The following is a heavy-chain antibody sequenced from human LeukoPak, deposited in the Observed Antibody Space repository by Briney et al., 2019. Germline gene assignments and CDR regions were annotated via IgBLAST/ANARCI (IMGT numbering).Heavy chain of an antibody. Sequence: SETLSLTCSVPGGAINSYYWSWIRQPPGKGLEWVGNMHSSGSTNYNPSLKSRVTISIDTSKSQFSLKLSSVTAADTAVYFCATVTGDYWGQGTLVTVSS. J-gene: IGHJ4*02. CDR2: MHSSGST. D-gene: IGHD2-21*02. V-gene: IGHV4-59*01. CDR3: ATVTGDY. CDR1: GGAINSYY.